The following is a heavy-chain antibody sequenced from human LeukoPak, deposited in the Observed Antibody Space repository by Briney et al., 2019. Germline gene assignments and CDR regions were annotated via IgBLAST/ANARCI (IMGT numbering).Heavy chain of an antibody. D-gene: IGHD3-10*01. CDR2: IWYDGYNK. CDR1: GFIFSNYG. Sequence: WGSLRLSCAASGFIFSNYGMHWVRQAPGKGLEWVAGIWYDGYNKFYADSAKGRFTISRDNSKNTLYLQMSSLRAEDTALYYCARVSHYGSGYYYTLAYWGQGTLVTVSS. V-gene: IGHV3-33*08. J-gene: IGHJ4*02. CDR3: ARVSHYGSGYYYTLAY.